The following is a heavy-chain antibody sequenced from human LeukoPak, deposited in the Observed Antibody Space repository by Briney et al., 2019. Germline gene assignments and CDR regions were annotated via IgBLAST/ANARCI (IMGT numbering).Heavy chain of an antibody. V-gene: IGHV4-61*02. Sequence: SETLSLTCTVSGGSISSGSYYWSWIRQPAGKGLEWIGRIYTSGSTNYNPSLKSRVTISVDTSKNQFSLKLSSVTAADTAVYYCAREHDEMNWLDPWGQGTLVTVSS. D-gene: IGHD1-1*01. CDR2: IYTSGST. J-gene: IGHJ5*02. CDR3: AREHDEMNWLDP. CDR1: GGSISSGSYY.